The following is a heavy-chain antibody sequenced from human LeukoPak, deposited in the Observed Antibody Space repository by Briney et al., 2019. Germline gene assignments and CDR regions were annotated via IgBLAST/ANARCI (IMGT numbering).Heavy chain of an antibody. V-gene: IGHV1-2*02. D-gene: IGHD2-15*01. CDR2: INPNSGGT. CDR1: GGTFSSYA. J-gene: IGHJ5*02. CDR3: ARVIPGYCSGGSCYPVLSCDP. Sequence: ASVKVSCKASGGTFSSYAISWVRQAPGQGLEWMGWINPNSGGTNYAQKFQGRVTMTRDTSISTAYMELSRLRSDDTAVYYCARVIPGYCSGGSCYPVLSCDPWGQGTLVTVSS.